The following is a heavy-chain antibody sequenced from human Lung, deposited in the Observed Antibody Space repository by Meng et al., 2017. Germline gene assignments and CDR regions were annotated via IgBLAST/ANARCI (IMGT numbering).Heavy chain of an antibody. CDR2: MKSNVDGGTV. CDR1: GFTVSNAW. Sequence: RLVESGGGFVKPGGALRPSCGASGFTVSNAWMTWVRQAPGKGLEWIGRMKSNVDGGTVDYAAAVKGRFFIPRDDSENTFYLQMNSLKTEDTAVYYCSGHVDYWGHGTLVTVSS. CDR3: SGHVDY. V-gene: IGHV3-15*01. J-gene: IGHJ4*01.